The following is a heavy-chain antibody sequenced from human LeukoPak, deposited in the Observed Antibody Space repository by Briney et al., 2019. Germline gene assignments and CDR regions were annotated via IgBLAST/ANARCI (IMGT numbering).Heavy chain of an antibody. D-gene: IGHD5-18*01. CDR1: GFTFSSYW. CDR3: ARFKGTAMVINYYYYMDV. V-gene: IGHV3-7*01. Sequence: HPGGSLRLSCAASGFTFSSYWMSWVRQAPGKGLEWVANIKQDGSEKYYVDSVKGRFTISRDNAKNSLYLQMNSLRAEDTAVYYCARFKGTAMVINYYYYMDVWGKGTTVTVSS. J-gene: IGHJ6*03. CDR2: IKQDGSEK.